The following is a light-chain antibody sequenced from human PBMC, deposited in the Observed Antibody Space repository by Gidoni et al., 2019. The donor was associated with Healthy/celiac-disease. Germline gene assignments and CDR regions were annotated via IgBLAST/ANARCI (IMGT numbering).Light chain of an antibody. V-gene: IGLV6-57*04. CDR1: SGSIASNY. Sequence: HSVSESPWKTVTISCTRSSGSIASNYVQWYQQRPGSAPTTVIYEDNQRPSGVPDRFSGSIDSSSNSASLTISGLKTEDEADYYCQSYDSSNVVFGGGTKLTVL. CDR2: EDN. J-gene: IGLJ2*01. CDR3: QSYDSSNVV.